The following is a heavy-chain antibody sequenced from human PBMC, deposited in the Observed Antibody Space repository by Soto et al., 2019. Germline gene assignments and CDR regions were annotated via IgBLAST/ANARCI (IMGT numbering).Heavy chain of an antibody. CDR2: IYYSGST. CDR1: GGSFSGYY. D-gene: IGHD3-22*01. CDR3: ARRSRYYDSSGYYGDAFDI. J-gene: IGHJ3*02. V-gene: IGHV4-31*11. Sequence: SETLSLTCAVYGGSFSGYYWSWIRQHPGKGLEWIGYIYYSGSTYYNPSLKSRVTISVDTSKNQFSLKLSSVTAADTAVYYCARRSRYYDSSGYYGDAFDIWGQGTMVTVSS.